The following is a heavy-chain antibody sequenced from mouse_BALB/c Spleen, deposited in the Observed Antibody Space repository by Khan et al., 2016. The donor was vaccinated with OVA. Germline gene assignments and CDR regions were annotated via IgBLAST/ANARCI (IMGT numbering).Heavy chain of an antibody. Sequence: EVQLQQSGPELMKPGASVKISCKASGYSFTSYYIHWVIQSHGKSLEWIGYIDPFSGDTTYNQKFKGRATLTVAQSSSTAYIHLSNLTSEDSAVYYCTRHGYVAWFTYWGQGTLVTVSA. CDR1: GYSFTSYY. CDR2: IDPFSGDT. J-gene: IGHJ3*01. V-gene: IGHV1S135*01. CDR3: TRHGYVAWFTY. D-gene: IGHD2-2*01.